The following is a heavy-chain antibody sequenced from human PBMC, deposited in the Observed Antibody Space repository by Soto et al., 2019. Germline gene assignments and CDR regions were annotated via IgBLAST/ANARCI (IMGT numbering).Heavy chain of an antibody. J-gene: IGHJ5*02. Sequence: QVQLVQSGAEVKKPGSSVKVSCKASGGTFSSYAISWVRQAPGQGLEWMGGIIPIFGTANYAQKFQGRVTITAVEARSTADRELSRLLSEDRAVYYWAGVGGEMARINWFDPWGQGTLVTVSS. CDR1: GGTFSSYA. CDR2: IIPIFGTA. CDR3: AGVGGEMARINWFDP. V-gene: IGHV1-69*12. D-gene: IGHD3-16*01.